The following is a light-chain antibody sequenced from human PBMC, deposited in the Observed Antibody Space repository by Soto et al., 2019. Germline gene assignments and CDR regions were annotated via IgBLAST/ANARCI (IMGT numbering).Light chain of an antibody. Sequence: QCVLTQPASVSGSAGQSITISCTGTSSDVGGYNHVAWYQQHPGEAPTLMIYDVSNRPSGVSNRFSGSKSGNTASLTISGLQAEDEADYYCGSYTSRSTYVFGTGTKVTVL. CDR3: GSYTSRSTYV. CDR1: SSDVGGYNH. J-gene: IGLJ1*01. CDR2: DVS. V-gene: IGLV2-14*01.